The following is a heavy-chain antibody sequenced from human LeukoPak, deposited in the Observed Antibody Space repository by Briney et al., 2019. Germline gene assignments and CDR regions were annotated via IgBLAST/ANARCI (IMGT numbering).Heavy chain of an antibody. CDR1: GGSVSSGSYC. CDR2: IYYSGST. Sequence: SETLSLTCTVSGGSVSSGSYCWNWIRQPPGKGLEWIGYIYYSGSTNYNPSLKSRVTISVDTSKNQFSLKLSSVTAADTAVYYCARGDYYGSGVDYWGQGTLVTVSS. D-gene: IGHD3-10*01. J-gene: IGHJ4*02. V-gene: IGHV4-61*01. CDR3: ARGDYYGSGVDY.